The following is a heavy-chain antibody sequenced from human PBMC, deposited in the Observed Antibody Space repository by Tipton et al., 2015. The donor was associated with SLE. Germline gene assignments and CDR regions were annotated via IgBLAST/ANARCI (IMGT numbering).Heavy chain of an antibody. D-gene: IGHD1-26*01. J-gene: IGHJ3*02. CDR1: GGSFSGYY. V-gene: IGHV4-34*01. CDR3: AREGSGSNHAFDI. Sequence: TLSLTCAVYGGSFSGYYWSWIRQPPGKGLEWIGEINHSGSTNYNPSLKSRVTISVDTSKNQFSLKLSSVTAADTAVYYCAREGSGSNHAFDIWGQGTMVTVSS. CDR2: INHSGST.